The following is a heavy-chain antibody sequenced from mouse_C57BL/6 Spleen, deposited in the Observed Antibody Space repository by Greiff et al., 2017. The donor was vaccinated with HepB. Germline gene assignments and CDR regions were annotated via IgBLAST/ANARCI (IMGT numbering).Heavy chain of an antibody. CDR2: INPSNGGT. J-gene: IGHJ4*01. CDR3: ARSFITTVVATPYYAMDY. CDR1: GYTFTSYW. Sequence: QVQLQQSGTELVKPGASVKLSCKASGYTFTSYWMHWVKQRPGQGLEWIGNINPSNGGTNYNEKFKSKATLTVDKSSSTAYMQLSSLTSEDSAVYYCARSFITTVVATPYYAMDYWGQGTSVTVSS. D-gene: IGHD1-1*01. V-gene: IGHV1-53*01.